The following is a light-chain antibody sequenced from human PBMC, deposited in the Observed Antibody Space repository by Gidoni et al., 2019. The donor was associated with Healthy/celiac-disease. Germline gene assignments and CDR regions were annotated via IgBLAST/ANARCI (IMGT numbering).Light chain of an antibody. CDR2: DAS. V-gene: IGKV3-11*01. CDR3: QQRSNWPSVLT. Sequence: DIVLTQSPATLSLSPGERATLSCRASQSVSSYVAWYQQKPGQASRLLIYDASTRATGIPARYSGSGSGTDFTLTISSLEPEDFAVYYCQQRSNWPSVLTFXGXTKVEIK. CDR1: QSVSSY. J-gene: IGKJ4*01.